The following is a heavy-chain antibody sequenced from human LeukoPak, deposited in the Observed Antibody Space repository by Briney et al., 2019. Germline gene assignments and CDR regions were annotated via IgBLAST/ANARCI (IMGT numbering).Heavy chain of an antibody. CDR1: GYSFTSYW. J-gene: IGHJ4*02. Sequence: GESLKISLKGSGYSFTSYWIRWVRQMPGKGLEWMGIIYPGDSDTKYSPSFQGQVTISADKSISTAYLQWSSLKASDTAMYYCARRSSSCDRYDDWGKGTLVTVSS. V-gene: IGHV5-51*01. CDR3: ARRSSSCDRYDD. D-gene: IGHD6-13*01. CDR2: IYPGDSDT.